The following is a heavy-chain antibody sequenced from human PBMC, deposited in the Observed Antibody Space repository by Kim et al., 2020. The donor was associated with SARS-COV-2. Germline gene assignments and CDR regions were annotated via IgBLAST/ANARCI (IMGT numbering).Heavy chain of an antibody. D-gene: IGHD6-13*01. V-gene: IGHV4-31*03. CDR3: ARDPIAAAGGWFDP. J-gene: IGHJ5*02. CDR2: IYYSGST. Sequence: SETLSLTCTVSGGSISSGGYYWSWIRQHPGKGLEWIGYIYYSGSTYYNPSLKSRVTISVDTSKNQFSLKLSSVTAADTAVYYCARDPIAAAGGWFDPWGQGTLVTVSS. CDR1: GGSISSGGYY.